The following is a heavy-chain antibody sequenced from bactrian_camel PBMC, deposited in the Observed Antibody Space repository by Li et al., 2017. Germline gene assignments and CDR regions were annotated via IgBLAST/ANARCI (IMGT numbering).Heavy chain of an antibody. D-gene: IGHD1*01. Sequence: QLVESGGGSVQAGGSLRLSCAASEYTYSSYCMGWFRQAPGKEREGVAAADSDGTTSYADSVKGRFTISKDSAKNILYLQMNSLKPEDTAMYYCAARSVGWCPLFEHLLGKRAYTPGGYFANWGQGTQVTVS. CDR3: AARSVGWCPLFEHLLGKRAYTPGGYFAN. CDR1: EYTYSSYC. CDR2: ADSDGTT. J-gene: IGHJ6*01. V-gene: IGHV3S26*01.